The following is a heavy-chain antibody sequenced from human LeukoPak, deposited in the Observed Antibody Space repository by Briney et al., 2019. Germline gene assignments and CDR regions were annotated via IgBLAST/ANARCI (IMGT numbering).Heavy chain of an antibody. CDR3: AKAPPRRFGDYYMDV. V-gene: IGHV3-48*04. D-gene: IGHD3-10*01. CDR1: GFTFNDYG. J-gene: IGHJ6*03. Sequence: GGSLRLSCAASGFTFNDYGLSWVRQAPGKGLEWVSYISSSGSTIYYADSVKGRFTISRDNAKNSLYLQMNSLRAEDTAVYYCAKAPPRRFGDYYMDVWGKGTTVTISS. CDR2: ISSSGSTI.